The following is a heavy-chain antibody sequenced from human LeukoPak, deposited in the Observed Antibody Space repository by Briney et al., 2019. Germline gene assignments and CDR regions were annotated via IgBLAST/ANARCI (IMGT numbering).Heavy chain of an antibody. J-gene: IGHJ4*02. V-gene: IGHV1-69*05. Sequence: SVKVSCKASGYTFSSYAISWVRQAPGQGLEWMGGIIPIFGTANYAQKFQGRVTITTDESTSTAYMELSGLRSEDTAVYYCARDCSSTSCQGGYFDYWGQGTLVTVSS. CDR3: ARDCSSTSCQGGYFDY. CDR2: IIPIFGTA. D-gene: IGHD2-2*01. CDR1: GYTFSSYA.